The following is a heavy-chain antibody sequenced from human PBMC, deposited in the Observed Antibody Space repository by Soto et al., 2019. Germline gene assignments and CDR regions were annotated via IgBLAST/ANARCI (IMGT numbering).Heavy chain of an antibody. CDR1: GFIFSSYG. CDR2: IWYDGSNK. J-gene: IGHJ4*02. D-gene: IGHD3-10*01. CDR3: ARDSTTYYGSGTYYNY. Sequence: GGSLRLSCAASGFIFSSYGMHWVRQAPGKGPEWVALIWYDGSNKYYADSVKGRFTISRDNSKNTLYLQMNSLRAEDTAVYYCARDSTTYYGSGTYYNYWGQGTLVTVSS. V-gene: IGHV3-33*01.